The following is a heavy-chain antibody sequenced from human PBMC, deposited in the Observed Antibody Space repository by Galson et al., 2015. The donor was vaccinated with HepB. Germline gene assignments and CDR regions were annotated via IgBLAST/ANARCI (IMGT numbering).Heavy chain of an antibody. D-gene: IGHD4-17*01. CDR2: INSDGSST. J-gene: IGHJ4*02. V-gene: IGHV3-74*01. CDR1: GFTFSSYW. Sequence: SLRLSCAASGFTFSSYWMHWVRQAPGKGLVWVSRINSDGSSTSYADSVKGRFTISRDNAKNTLYLQMNSLRAEDTAVYYCTRGGRSGDYLGYWGQGTLVTVSS. CDR3: TRGGRSGDYLGY.